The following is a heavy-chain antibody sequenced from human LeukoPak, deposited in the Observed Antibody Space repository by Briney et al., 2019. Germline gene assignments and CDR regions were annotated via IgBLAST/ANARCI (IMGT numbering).Heavy chain of an antibody. CDR1: GFSFSGYW. CDR3: AKDSQGYDILTGYYRD. CDR2: INAGGSST. Sequence: GGSLRLSCAASGFSFSGYWMHWVRQVPGKGLVWVSRINAGGSSTTYADSVKGRFTISRDNAKNTLYLQMNSLRAEDTAVYYCAKDSQGYDILTGYYRDWGQGTLVTVSS. D-gene: IGHD3-9*01. J-gene: IGHJ4*02. V-gene: IGHV3-74*01.